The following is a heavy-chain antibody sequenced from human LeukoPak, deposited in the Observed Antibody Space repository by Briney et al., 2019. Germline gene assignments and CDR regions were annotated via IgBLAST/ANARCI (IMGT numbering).Heavy chain of an antibody. CDR1: GGSINSGGYS. D-gene: IGHD3-22*01. CDR2: IYHTESS. J-gene: IGHJ4*02. V-gene: IGHV4-30-2*01. CDR3: ARGDDSGYYDYFDY. Sequence: SQTLSLTCAVSGGSINSGGYSWSWIRQPPGKGLEWIGNIYHTESSYYNPSLKSRVIMSIDRSKNQFSLQLSSVTAADTAVYYCARGDDSGYYDYFDYWGQGALVTVSS.